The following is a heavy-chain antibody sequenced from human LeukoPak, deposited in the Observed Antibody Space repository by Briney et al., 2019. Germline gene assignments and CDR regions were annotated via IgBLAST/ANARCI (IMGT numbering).Heavy chain of an antibody. CDR2: ISSSSSYI. Sequence: PGGSLGLSCAASGFTFSSYSMNWVRQAPGKGLEWVSSISSSSSYIYYADSVKGRFTISRDNAKNSLYLQMNSLRAKDTAVYYCARGGYDSSGYSPNYYYYMDVWGKGTTVTVSS. CDR1: GFTFSSYS. J-gene: IGHJ6*03. V-gene: IGHV3-21*01. CDR3: ARGGYDSSGYSPNYYYYMDV. D-gene: IGHD3-22*01.